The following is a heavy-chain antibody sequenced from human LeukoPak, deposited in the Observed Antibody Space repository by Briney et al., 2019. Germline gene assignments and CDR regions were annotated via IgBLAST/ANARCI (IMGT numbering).Heavy chain of an antibody. CDR2: INAGNGNT. CDR3: ALDIAAAGTFWYYGMDV. Sequence: ASVKVSCKASGYTFTSYAMHWVRQAPGQRLEWMGWINAGNGNTKYSQKFQGRVTITRDTSASTAYMELSSLRSEDTAVYYCALDIAAAGTFWYYGMDVWGQGTTVTVSS. D-gene: IGHD6-13*01. J-gene: IGHJ6*02. V-gene: IGHV1-3*01. CDR1: GYTFTSYA.